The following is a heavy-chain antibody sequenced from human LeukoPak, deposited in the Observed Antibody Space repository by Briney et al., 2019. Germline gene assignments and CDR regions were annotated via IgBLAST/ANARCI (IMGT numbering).Heavy chain of an antibody. D-gene: IGHD3-3*01. CDR1: GGSISSYY. V-gene: IGHV4-59*12. J-gene: IGHJ4*02. CDR3: ASSRNVLRFLEWLSASRAFDY. CDR2: IYYSGST. Sequence: SETLSLTCTVSGGSISSYYWSWIRQPPGKGLEWIGYIYYSGSTNYNPSLKSRVTISVDTSKNQFSLKLSSVTAADTAVYYCASSRNVLRFLEWLSASRAFDYWGQGTLVTVSS.